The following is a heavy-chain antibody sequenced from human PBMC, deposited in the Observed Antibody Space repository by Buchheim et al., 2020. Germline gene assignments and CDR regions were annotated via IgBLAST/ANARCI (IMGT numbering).Heavy chain of an antibody. CDR3: AKDLRTMVRGVHHYYGMDV. CDR1: GFTFSSYG. CDR2: ISYDGSNK. D-gene: IGHD3-10*01. V-gene: IGHV3-30*18. J-gene: IGHJ6*02. Sequence: QVQLVESGGGVVQPGRSLRLSCAASGFTFSSYGMHWVRQAPGKGLEWVAVISYDGSNKYYADSVKGRFTISRDNSKNTLYLQMNSLRAEDTAVYYCAKDLRTMVRGVHHYYGMDVWGQGTT.